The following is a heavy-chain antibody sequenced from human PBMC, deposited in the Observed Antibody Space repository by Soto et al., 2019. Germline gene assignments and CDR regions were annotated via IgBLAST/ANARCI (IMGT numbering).Heavy chain of an antibody. Sequence: QVQLVQSGAEVKKPGSSVKVSCKASGGTFSSYAISWVRQAPGQGLEWMGGIIPIFGTANYAQKFQGRVKITANESTSTAYMGLRSLRSEDTAVYYCARGAPGENQPPYYYYGMDVWGQGTTVTASS. CDR2: IIPIFGTA. CDR3: ARGAPGENQPPYYYYGMDV. CDR1: GGTFSSYA. V-gene: IGHV1-69*01. J-gene: IGHJ6*02.